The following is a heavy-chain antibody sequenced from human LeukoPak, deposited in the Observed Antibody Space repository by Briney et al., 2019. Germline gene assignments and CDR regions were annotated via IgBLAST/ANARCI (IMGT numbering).Heavy chain of an antibody. CDR2: IYYSGST. CDR3: ARDYSQLGRFDP. Sequence: SDTLSLTCTVSGDSISSYYWRWIRQPPGKGLEWIGYIYYSGSTNYNPSLKSRVTISVDTSKNQFSLKLSSVTAADTAVYYCARDYSQLGRFDPWGQGTLVTVPS. CDR1: GDSISSYY. J-gene: IGHJ5*02. D-gene: IGHD6-6*01. V-gene: IGHV4-59*01.